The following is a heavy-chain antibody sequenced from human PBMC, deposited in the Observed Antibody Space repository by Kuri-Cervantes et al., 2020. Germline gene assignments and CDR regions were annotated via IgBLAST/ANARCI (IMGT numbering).Heavy chain of an antibody. CDR3: SRSLSLYPTYYYGMDV. CDR1: GFTFSSYW. D-gene: IGHD2-2*02. J-gene: IGHJ6*02. V-gene: IGHV3-74*01. Sequence: GESLKISCAASGFTFSSYWMHWVRQAPGKGLVWVSRINSDGSSTSYADSVKGRFTISRDNAKNTLYLQMNRLRAEDTAVYYCSRSLSLYPTYYYGMDVWGQGTTVTVSS. CDR2: INSDGSST.